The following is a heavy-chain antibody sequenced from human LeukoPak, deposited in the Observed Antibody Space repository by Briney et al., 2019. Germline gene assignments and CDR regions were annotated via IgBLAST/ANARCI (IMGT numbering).Heavy chain of an antibody. CDR1: RFTFSSYW. V-gene: IGHV3-74*01. D-gene: IGHD2-2*01. Sequence: GGSRRLPWAASRFTFSSYWMHWVRQAPGKGLVWVSRINSVGSSTSYADSVKGRFTISRDNAKNTLYLQMNSLRAEDTAVYYCASFSASPPYCSSTSCYAIDYWGQGTLVTVSS. CDR2: INSVGSST. CDR3: ASFSASPPYCSSTSCYAIDY. J-gene: IGHJ4*02.